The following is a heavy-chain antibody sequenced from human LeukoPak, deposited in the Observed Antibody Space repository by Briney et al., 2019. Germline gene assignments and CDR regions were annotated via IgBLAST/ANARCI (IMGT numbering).Heavy chain of an antibody. D-gene: IGHD2-15*01. V-gene: IGHV4-59*01. CDR1: GGSISSYY. CDR3: ARYYCSGGSCYLGY. CDR2: IYYSAST. J-gene: IGHJ4*02. Sequence: SETLSLTCTVSGGSISSYYWSWIRQPPGKGLEWIGYIYYSASTNYNPSLKSRVTISVDTSKNQFSLKLSSVTAADTAVYYCARYYCSGGSCYLGYWGQGTLVTVSS.